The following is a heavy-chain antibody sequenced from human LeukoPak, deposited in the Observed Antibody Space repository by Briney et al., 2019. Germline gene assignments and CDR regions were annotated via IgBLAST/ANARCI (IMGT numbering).Heavy chain of an antibody. CDR2: ISYDGSNK. V-gene: IGHV3-30*04. Sequence: GGSLRLSCSASGFIFSSYAMHWVRQAPGKGLEWVAVISYDGSNKYCADSVKGRFTISRDNSRNTLYLQMNSLRAEDTAVYYCAREAKVFNYFDYWGQGTLVTVSS. D-gene: IGHD1-26*01. CDR3: AREAKVFNYFDY. J-gene: IGHJ4*02. CDR1: GFIFSSYA.